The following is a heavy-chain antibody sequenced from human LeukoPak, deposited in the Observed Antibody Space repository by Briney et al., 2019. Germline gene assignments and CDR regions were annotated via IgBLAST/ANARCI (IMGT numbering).Heavy chain of an antibody. J-gene: IGHJ5*02. CDR3: AKDQGVRGVSNWFDP. D-gene: IGHD3-10*01. V-gene: IGHV3-23*01. CDR2: ITANGGRT. Sequence: GGSLRLSCVASGFTFSSYAMNWVRQAPGKGLEWVSTITANGGRTYYADSVKGRFTISRDNSKNTLYLQMNSLRAEDTAVYYCAKDQGVRGVSNWFDPWGQGTLVTVSS. CDR1: GFTFSSYA.